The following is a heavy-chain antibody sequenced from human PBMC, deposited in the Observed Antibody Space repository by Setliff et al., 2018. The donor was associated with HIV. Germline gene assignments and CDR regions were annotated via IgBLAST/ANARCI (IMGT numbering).Heavy chain of an antibody. Sequence: GGSLRLSCEASGFNVEKSGMHWIRQAPGKGLGWVAVMYYDGVTTYYADSVKGRFTISRDGSKNMIFLQMNSLRVDDTAVYYCVRLPFPPYCGGDCYSIDYWGQGTLVTVSS. CDR1: GFNVEKSG. CDR3: VRLPFPPYCGGDCYSIDY. V-gene: IGHV3-30*12. CDR2: MYYDGVTT. D-gene: IGHD2-21*02. J-gene: IGHJ4*02.